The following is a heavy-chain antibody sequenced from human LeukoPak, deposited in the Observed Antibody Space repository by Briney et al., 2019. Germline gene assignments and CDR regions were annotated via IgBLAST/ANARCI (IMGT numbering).Heavy chain of an antibody. CDR1: GGSLSDYY. J-gene: IGHJ4*02. CDR3: ARVSGLNNFDY. Sequence: PSETLSLTCAVYGGSLSDYYWTWIRQPPGKGLEWIGEISHSGRINYNRSLRSRVSLSLNTSKNQFSLRVNSMTAADTAIYYCARVSGLNNFDYWGQGTLVTVSS. D-gene: IGHD1/OR15-1a*01. V-gene: IGHV4-34*01. CDR2: ISHSGRI.